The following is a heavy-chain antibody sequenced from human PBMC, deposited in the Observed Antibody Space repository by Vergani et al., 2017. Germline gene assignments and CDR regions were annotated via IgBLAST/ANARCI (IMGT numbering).Heavy chain of an antibody. CDR2: TNHSGST. V-gene: IGHV4-34*01. J-gene: IGHJ4*02. CDR3: ASSLWFGELSYYFDY. Sequence: QVQLQQWGAGLLKPSETLSLTCAVYGGSFSGYYWSWIRQPPGKGLEWIGETNHSGSTNYNPSLKSRVTISVDTSKNQFSLKLSSVTAADTAVYYCASSLWFGELSYYFDYWGQGTLVTASS. D-gene: IGHD3-10*01. CDR1: GGSFSGYY.